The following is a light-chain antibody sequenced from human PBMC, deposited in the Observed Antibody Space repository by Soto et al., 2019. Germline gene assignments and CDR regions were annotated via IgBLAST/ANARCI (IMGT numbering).Light chain of an antibody. V-gene: IGLV2-14*01. Sequence: QSALTQPASVSGSPGQSITISCTGSSSDVGGYNYVSWYQQHPGKAPKLMIYEVSNRASGISNRFSGSKSGNTASLTLSGLQAEDEADYYCSSYTSSSTLVFGGGTKLTVL. CDR1: SSDVGGYNY. CDR3: SSYTSSSTLV. J-gene: IGLJ2*01. CDR2: EVS.